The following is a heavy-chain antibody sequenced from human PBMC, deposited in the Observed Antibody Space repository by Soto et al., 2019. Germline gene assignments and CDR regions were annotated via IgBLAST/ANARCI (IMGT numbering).Heavy chain of an antibody. Sequence: GGSLRLSCAASGFTFSKFVMHWVRQAPGKGLEWVASIWYDGSFPYYADSVKGRFTISRDNSKNMLYLQMNSLTVEDTAVFFCARFRGGYCGGDCPIDYWGQGALVTVSS. J-gene: IGHJ4*02. V-gene: IGHV3-33*01. D-gene: IGHD2-21*02. CDR1: GFTFSKFV. CDR3: ARFRGGYCGGDCPIDY. CDR2: IWYDGSFP.